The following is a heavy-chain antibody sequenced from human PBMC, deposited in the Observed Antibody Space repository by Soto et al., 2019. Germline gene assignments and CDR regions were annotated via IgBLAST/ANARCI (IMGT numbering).Heavy chain of an antibody. CDR2: IDWDDDK. D-gene: IGHD1-26*01. CDR1: GFSLSTSGMC. V-gene: IGHV2-70*01. J-gene: IGHJ4*02. Sequence: SGPTLGEPTQTLTLTCTFSGFSLSTSGMCVSWIRQPPGKALEWLALIDWDDDKYYSTSLKTRLTISKDTSKNQVVLTMTNMDPVDTATYYRARTTRLHGSYSGADYWGQGTLVTVSS. CDR3: ARTTRLHGSYSGADY.